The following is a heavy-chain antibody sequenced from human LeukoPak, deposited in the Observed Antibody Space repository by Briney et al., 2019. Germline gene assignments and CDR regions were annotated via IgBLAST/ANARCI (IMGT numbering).Heavy chain of an antibody. Sequence: GGSLTLSCAASGFTFTDYWLSWVRQAPGKGLEWVANINRDGTAKNYVGSVKGRFTISTDNSKNSVYLQMNSLRAEDTAVYYCARSRWPEDFWGRGTLVTVSS. CDR1: GFTFTDYW. CDR3: ARSRWPEDF. J-gene: IGHJ4*02. V-gene: IGHV3-7*01. D-gene: IGHD4-23*01. CDR2: INRDGTAK.